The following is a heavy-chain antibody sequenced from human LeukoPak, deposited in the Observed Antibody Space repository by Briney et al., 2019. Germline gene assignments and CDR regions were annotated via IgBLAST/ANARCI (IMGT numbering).Heavy chain of an antibody. D-gene: IGHD2-2*01. Sequence: GGSLRLSCAASGFTFSSYAMHWVRQAPGKGLEWVAVISYDGSNKYYADSVKGRFTISRDNSKNTLYLQMNSLRAEDTAVYYCAKVLGYCSSTSCPYYYYGMDVWGQGTTVTVSS. J-gene: IGHJ6*02. CDR3: AKVLGYCSSTSCPYYYYGMDV. CDR1: GFTFSSYA. V-gene: IGHV3-30-3*01. CDR2: ISYDGSNK.